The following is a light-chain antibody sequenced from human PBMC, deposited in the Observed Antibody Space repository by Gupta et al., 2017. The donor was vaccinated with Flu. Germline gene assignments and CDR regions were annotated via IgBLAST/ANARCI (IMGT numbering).Light chain of an antibody. CDR2: ATY. J-gene: IGKJ1*01. CDR1: QGIRDY. V-gene: IGKV1-17*01. Sequence: PSSPSASVGDTVTITCRASQGIRDYLGWYQQKPGRAPKLLISATYNLQSGVPSRFSGTAAGTEFTLTISSLQAEDFATYYCLQQVSYPWTFGQGTKVDIK. CDR3: LQQVSYPWT.